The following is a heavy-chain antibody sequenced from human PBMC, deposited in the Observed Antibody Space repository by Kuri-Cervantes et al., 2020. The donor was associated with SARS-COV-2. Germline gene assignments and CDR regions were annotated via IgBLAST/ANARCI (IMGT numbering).Heavy chain of an antibody. CDR3: AREVDDAFDI. D-gene: IGHD1-26*01. V-gene: IGHV1-3*01. Sequence: ASVKVSCKASGYTFTSYAMHWVRQAPGQRLEWMGWINAGNGNTKYSQKFQGRVTMTRDTSTSTVYMELSSMRSEDTAVYYCAREVDDAFDIWGQGTMVTVSS. CDR1: GYTFTSYA. CDR2: INAGNGNT. J-gene: IGHJ3*02.